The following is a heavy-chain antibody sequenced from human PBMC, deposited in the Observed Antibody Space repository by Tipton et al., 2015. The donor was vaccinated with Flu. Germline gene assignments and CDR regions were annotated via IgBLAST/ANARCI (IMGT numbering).Heavy chain of an antibody. CDR1: GFTFSSYE. Sequence: SLRLSCAASGFTFSSYEMNWVRQAPGKGLEWISSISSGGTNIYYVGSVKGRFTISRDNAKNSLSLQMNSLRVEDTAVYYCATQGRSSRPGYWGQGTPVTVSS. J-gene: IGHJ4*02. CDR2: ISSGGTNI. CDR3: ATQGRSSRPGY. V-gene: IGHV3-48*03. D-gene: IGHD6-13*01.